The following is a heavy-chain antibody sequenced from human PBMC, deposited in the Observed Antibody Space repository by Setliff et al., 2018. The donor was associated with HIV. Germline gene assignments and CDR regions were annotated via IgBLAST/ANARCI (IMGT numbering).Heavy chain of an antibody. V-gene: IGHV4-59*08. CDR1: GGSFSGYY. D-gene: IGHD4-17*01. CDR3: ARAAAGNTGPFDL. J-gene: IGHJ4*02. Sequence: PSETLSLTCAVYGGSFSGYYWSWIRQPPGKGLEWIGYIYYSGSTNYNPSLKSRVTMSVDTSKNQFSLKLTSVTASDTAVYYCARAAAGNTGPFDLWGQGSPVTVSS. CDR2: IYYSGST.